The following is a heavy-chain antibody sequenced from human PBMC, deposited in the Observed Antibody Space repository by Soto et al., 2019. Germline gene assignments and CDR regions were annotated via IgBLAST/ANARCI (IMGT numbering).Heavy chain of an antibody. CDR3: ADRVGSLDH. CDR1: GDTFTSYY. J-gene: IGHJ4*02. Sequence: QVQLVQSGAEVKKPGASVTVSCKASGDTFTSYYVYWGRQAPGQGLEWMALISHSGGRVTSAQNLQDRISVTRDTSTTTVYMELRSLSSEDTAVYCCADRVGSLDHWGQGTLVTAS. CDR2: ISHSGGRV. V-gene: IGHV1-46*01. D-gene: IGHD1-26*01.